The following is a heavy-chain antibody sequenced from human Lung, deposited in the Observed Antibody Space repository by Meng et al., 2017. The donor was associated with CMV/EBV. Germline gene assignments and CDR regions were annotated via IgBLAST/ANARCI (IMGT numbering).Heavy chain of an antibody. CDR2: IRYDGSKQ. J-gene: IGHJ4*02. CDR1: GFTFNSYG. D-gene: IGHD2-21*02. V-gene: IGHV3-30*02. CDR3: AKDLGDWSPGDY. Sequence: GGSLRLSCAASGFTFNSYGMHWVRQAPGKGLEGVAFIRYDGSKQYYADSVKGRFTISRDNSKNTLYLQMNSLRPEDTAVYYCAKDLGDWSPGDYWGQGTLVTVSS.